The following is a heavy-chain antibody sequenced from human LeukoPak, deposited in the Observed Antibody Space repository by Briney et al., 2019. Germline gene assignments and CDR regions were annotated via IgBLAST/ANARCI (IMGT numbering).Heavy chain of an antibody. V-gene: IGHV4-39*01. J-gene: IGHJ4*02. CDR2: IYYSGST. CDR3: ARHFLYDFWSGHPEVFDY. D-gene: IGHD3-3*01. Sequence: SETLSLTCTVSGGSISSSSYYWGWIRQPPGKGLEWIGSIYYSGSTYYNPSLKSRVTISVDTSKNQFSLKLSSVTAADTAVYYCARHFLYDFWSGHPEVFDYWGQGTLVTVSS. CDR1: GGSISSSSYY.